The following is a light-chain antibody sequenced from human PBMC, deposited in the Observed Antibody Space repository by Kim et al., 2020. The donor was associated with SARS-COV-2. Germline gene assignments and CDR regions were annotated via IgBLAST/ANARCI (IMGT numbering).Light chain of an antibody. CDR2: ATS. V-gene: IGKV1-6*01. CDR3: LQDYDYPLT. CDR1: QGIRND. J-gene: IGKJ4*01. Sequence: AIQMTQSPSFLSASVGDRVTITCRASQGIRNDLGWYQQKPGRAPNHLIYATSTLQSGVPSRFSGSGSGIDFTLTISSLQPEDVSTYYCLQDYDYPLTFCGGTKVDIK.